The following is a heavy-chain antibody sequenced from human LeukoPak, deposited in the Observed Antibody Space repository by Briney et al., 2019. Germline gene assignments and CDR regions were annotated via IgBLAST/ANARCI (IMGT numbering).Heavy chain of an antibody. J-gene: IGHJ4*02. CDR1: GGTFSSYA. CDR2: IIPIFGTA. Sequence: SAKVSCKASGGTFSSYAISWVRQAPGQGLEWMGGIIPIFGTANYAQKFQGRVTITADESTSTAYMGLSSLRSEDTAVYYCARGDFWSGYTYYFDYWGQGTLVTVSS. V-gene: IGHV1-69*13. D-gene: IGHD3-3*01. CDR3: ARGDFWSGYTYYFDY.